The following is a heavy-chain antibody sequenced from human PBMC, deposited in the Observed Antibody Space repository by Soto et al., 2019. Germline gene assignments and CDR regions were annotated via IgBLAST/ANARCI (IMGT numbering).Heavy chain of an antibody. V-gene: IGHV3-23*01. CDR1: GFTFSSYA. Sequence: EVQLLESGGDLVQPGGSLRLSCAASGFTFSSYAMTWVRQAPGKGLEWVSAISGDGDRTHYADSVKGRFAISRDNSKNTVFLQMNSLRVEDTAVYYCAKWPEGSTSYFDYWGQGTLVTVSS. CDR3: AKWPEGSTSYFDY. J-gene: IGHJ4*02. CDR2: ISGDGDRT.